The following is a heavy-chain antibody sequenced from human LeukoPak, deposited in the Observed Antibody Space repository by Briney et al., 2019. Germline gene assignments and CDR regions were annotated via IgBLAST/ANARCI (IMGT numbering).Heavy chain of an antibody. CDR1: GGSISSGGYY. CDR2: IYYSGST. CDR3: ARSMVRGVIDY. D-gene: IGHD3-10*01. Sequence: SQTLSLTCTVSGGSISSGGYYWSWIRQHPGKGLEWMGYIYYSGSTYYNPSLKSRVTISVDTSKNQFSLKLSSVTAADTAVYYCARSMVRGVIDYWGQGTLVTVSS. J-gene: IGHJ4*02. V-gene: IGHV4-31*03.